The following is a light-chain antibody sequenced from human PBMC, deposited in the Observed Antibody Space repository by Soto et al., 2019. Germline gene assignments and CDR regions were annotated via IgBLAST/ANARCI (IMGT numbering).Light chain of an antibody. J-gene: IGLJ1*01. CDR3: SSYTRSSASRV. Sequence: QSALTQPASVSGSPGQSITISCTGTSSDVGGYNYVSWYQQHPGKAPQLIIYEVSNRPSGVSNRFSGSNSGNTASLTISGLQAEDEADYYCSSYTRSSASRVFGTGTKVTVL. CDR1: SSDVGGYNY. CDR2: EVS. V-gene: IGLV2-14*01.